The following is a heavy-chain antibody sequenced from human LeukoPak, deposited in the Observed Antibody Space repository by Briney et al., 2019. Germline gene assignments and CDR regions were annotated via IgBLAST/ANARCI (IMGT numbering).Heavy chain of an antibody. V-gene: IGHV4-59*02. CDR1: GGSVSTYH. J-gene: IGHJ3*02. CDR3: ARDKSPSHDAFDI. CDR2: IYYSGST. Sequence: SETLPLTCTVSGGSVSTYHWSWIRQSPGKGLEWIGYIYYSGSTNYNPSLKSRVSISVDTSKNQFSLKLSSVTAADTAVYYCARDKSPSHDAFDIWGQGTVVTVSS.